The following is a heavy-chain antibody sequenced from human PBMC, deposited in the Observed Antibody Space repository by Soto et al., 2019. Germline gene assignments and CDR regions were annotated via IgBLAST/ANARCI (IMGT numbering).Heavy chain of an antibody. CDR1: GGSISSYY. CDR3: AREGSYSAYNFAHGIQLWSFDF. Sequence: PSETLSLTCTVSGGSISSYYWSWIRQPPGKGLEWIGRIFSSGSTSFNPSLESRVAMSVDTSKNHFSLNLSSVTAADMAVYYCAREGSYSAYNFAHGIQLWSFDFWGQGALVTVS. CDR2: IFSSGST. V-gene: IGHV4-4*07. J-gene: IGHJ4*02. D-gene: IGHD5-12*01.